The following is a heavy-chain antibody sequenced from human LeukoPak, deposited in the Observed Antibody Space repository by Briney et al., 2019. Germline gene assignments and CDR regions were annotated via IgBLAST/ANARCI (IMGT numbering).Heavy chain of an antibody. CDR3: ARDKYYDYVWGSYRPDY. Sequence: ASVKVSCKASGYTFTGYYMHWVRQAPGQGLEWMGRINPNSGGTNYAQKFQGRVTMTRDTSISTAYMKLSRLRYDDTAVYYCARDKYYDYVWGSYRPDYWGQGTLVTVSS. D-gene: IGHD3-16*02. CDR1: GYTFTGYY. CDR2: INPNSGGT. V-gene: IGHV1-2*06. J-gene: IGHJ4*02.